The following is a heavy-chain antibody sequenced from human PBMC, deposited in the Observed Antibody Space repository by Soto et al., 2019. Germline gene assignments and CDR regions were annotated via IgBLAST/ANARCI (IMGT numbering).Heavy chain of an antibody. CDR3: ARCPYCPITGNPINWFDP. CDR1: GGTFSSYT. CDR2: IIPILGIA. D-gene: IGHD1-20*01. Sequence: GASVKVSCKASGGTFSSYTISWVRQAPGQGLEWMGRIIPILGIANYAQKFQGRVTITADKSTSTAYMELSSLRSEDTAVYYCARCPYCPITGNPINWFDPWGQGTLVTVSS. J-gene: IGHJ5*02. V-gene: IGHV1-69*02.